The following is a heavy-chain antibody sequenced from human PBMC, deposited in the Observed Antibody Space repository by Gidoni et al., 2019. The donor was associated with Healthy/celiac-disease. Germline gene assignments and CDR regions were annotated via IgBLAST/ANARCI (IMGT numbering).Heavy chain of an antibody. D-gene: IGHD3-22*01. V-gene: IGHV4-34*01. CDR1: GGSFSGYD. Sequence: QVQLQQWGAGLLKPSENLSLTCAVYGGSFSGYDWSWIRQPPGKGLEWIGEINHSGSTNYHPSLHSRVTISVDTSKNQFSLKLSSVTAADTAVYYCARGSPYYYDSSGYRNWFDPWGQGTLVTVSS. J-gene: IGHJ5*02. CDR3: ARGSPYYYDSSGYRNWFDP. CDR2: INHSGST.